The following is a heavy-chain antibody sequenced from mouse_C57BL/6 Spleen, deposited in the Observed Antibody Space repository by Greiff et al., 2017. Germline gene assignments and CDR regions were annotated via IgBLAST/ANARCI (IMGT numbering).Heavy chain of an antibody. V-gene: IGHV5-17*01. CDR3: ARGDYDEDYFDY. D-gene: IGHD2-4*01. CDR1: GFTFSDYG. CDR2: ISSGSSTI. J-gene: IGHJ2*01. Sequence: EVKLVESGGGLVKPGGSLKLSCAASGFTFSDYGMHWVRQAPEKGLEWVAYISSGSSTIYYADTVKGRFTISRDNAKNTLFLQMTSLRSEDTAMYYCARGDYDEDYFDYRGQGTTLTVSS.